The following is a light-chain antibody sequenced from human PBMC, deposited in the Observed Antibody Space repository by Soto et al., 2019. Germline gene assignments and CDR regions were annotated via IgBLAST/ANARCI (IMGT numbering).Light chain of an antibody. Sequence: EVVLTQSPGTVSLSPGERATLSCRASQSVTSNYLAWYQQKPGQAPRLLIYAASSMASGIPDRFSASGSGTDLTLSISRVESEDFPVYYCQHYGSSVPWTFGQGTKVEIK. CDR3: QHYGSSVPWT. CDR2: AAS. J-gene: IGKJ1*01. CDR1: QSVTSNY. V-gene: IGKV3-20*01.